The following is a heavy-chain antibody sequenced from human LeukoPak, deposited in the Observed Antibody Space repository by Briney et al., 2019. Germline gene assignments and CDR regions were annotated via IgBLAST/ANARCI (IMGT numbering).Heavy chain of an antibody. J-gene: IGHJ4*02. CDR1: GFTFSSYA. CDR3: ARDRHSYSPGYYFDY. CDR2: ISYDGSNK. V-gene: IGHV3-30*01. D-gene: IGHD3-16*01. Sequence: PGGSLRLSCAASGFTFSSYAMHWVRQAPGKGLEWVAVISYDGSNKSYADSVKGRFTISRDNSKNTLYLQMNSLRAEDTAVYYCARDRHSYSPGYYFDYWGQGTLVTVSS.